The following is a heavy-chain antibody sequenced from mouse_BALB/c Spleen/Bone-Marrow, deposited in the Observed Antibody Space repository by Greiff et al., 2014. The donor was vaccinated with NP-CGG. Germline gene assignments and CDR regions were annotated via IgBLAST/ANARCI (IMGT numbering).Heavy chain of an antibody. J-gene: IGHJ4*01. CDR1: GFTFSDSY. Sequence: DVQLVESGGGLVKPGGSLKLSCAASGFTFSDSYMYWVRQTPEKRLEWVATISDGGSYTYYPDSVKGRFTISRDNAKNNLYLQMSSLKSEDTAMYYCERDRRITTATYAMDYWGQGTSVTVSS. D-gene: IGHD1-2*01. CDR3: ERDRRITTATYAMDY. V-gene: IGHV5-4*02. CDR2: ISDGGSYT.